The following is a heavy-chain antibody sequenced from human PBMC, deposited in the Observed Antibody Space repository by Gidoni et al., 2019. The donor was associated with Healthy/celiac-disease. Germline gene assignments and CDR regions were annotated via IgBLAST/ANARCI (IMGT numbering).Heavy chain of an antibody. CDR2: ISSNGGST. V-gene: IGHV3-64D*06. Sequence: EVPLLASGGGLIQPGGSLRHSCSVSGFTFSSYAMHWVRQAPGKGLEYVSAISSNGGSTYYADSVKGRFTSSRDNSKNTLYLQMSSLRAEDTAVYYCVKGQRCLPGLSTSCYPGLFDDWGQGTLVTVSS. D-gene: IGHD2-2*01. J-gene: IGHJ4*02. CDR3: VKGQRCLPGLSTSCYPGLFDD. CDR1: GFTFSSYA.